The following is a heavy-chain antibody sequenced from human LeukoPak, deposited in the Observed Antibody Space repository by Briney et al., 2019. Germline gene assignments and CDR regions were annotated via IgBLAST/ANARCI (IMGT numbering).Heavy chain of an antibody. J-gene: IGHJ6*03. D-gene: IGHD4-17*01. Sequence: GGSLRLSCAASGLTFSSYAMNWVREAPGKGVEWVSAISGSGGSTYYADSVKARFTISRDNSKNTLYLQMNSLRAEDTAIYYCAKDYGDHTGYFYYYYMDVWGKGTTVTVSS. CDR3: AKDYGDHTGYFYYYYMDV. V-gene: IGHV3-23*01. CDR1: GLTFSSYA. CDR2: ISGSGGST.